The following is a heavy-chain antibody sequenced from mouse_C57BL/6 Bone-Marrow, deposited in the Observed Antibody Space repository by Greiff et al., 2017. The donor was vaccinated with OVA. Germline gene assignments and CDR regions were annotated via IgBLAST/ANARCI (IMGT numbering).Heavy chain of an antibody. CDR2: ISSGGSYT. CDR1: GFTFSSYG. J-gene: IGHJ3*01. CDR3: ASKPLAY. Sequence: EVQLVESGGDLVKPGGSLKLSCAASGFTFSSYGMSWVRPTPDKRLEWVATISSGGSYTYYPDSVKGRFTISRDNAKNTLYLQMSSLKSEDTAMYYCASKPLAYWGQGTLVTVSA. V-gene: IGHV5-6*01.